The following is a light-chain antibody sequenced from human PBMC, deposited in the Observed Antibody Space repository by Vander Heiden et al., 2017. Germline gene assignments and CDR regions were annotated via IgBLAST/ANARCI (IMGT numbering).Light chain of an antibody. CDR1: SSDVGAYRY. CDR3: SSYAGSNNWI. V-gene: IGLV2-8*01. CDR2: EVV. Sequence: QSALTQSASASGSPGQSVTISCTGTSSDVGAYRYVSWYQQHPGKAPKLLIHEVVKRPSGAPDRFSGSKSGNTASLTVAGLQADDEADYYCSSYAGSNNWIFGGGTKVTVL. J-gene: IGLJ2*01.